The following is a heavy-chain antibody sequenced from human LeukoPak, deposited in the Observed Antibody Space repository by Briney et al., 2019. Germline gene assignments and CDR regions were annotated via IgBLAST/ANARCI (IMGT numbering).Heavy chain of an antibody. V-gene: IGHV3-21*01. CDR3: ARDRYCSSTSCYTSAFDI. D-gene: IGHD2-2*02. CDR2: ITATSLHI. Sequence: GGSLRLSCAASGVTFSGYSMNWVRQAPGKGLEWVSAITATSLHIYYADSVKGRFTISRDNAKNSLYLQMNSLRAEDTAVYYCARDRYCSSTSCYTSAFDIWGQGTMVTVSS. J-gene: IGHJ3*02. CDR1: GVTFSGYS.